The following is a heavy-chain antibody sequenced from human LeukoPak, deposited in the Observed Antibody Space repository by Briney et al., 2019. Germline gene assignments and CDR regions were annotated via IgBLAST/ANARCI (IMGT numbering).Heavy chain of an antibody. Sequence: GGSLRLSCAASGFTFSSYGMHWVRQAPGKGLEWVAVISYDGSSQYYADSVKGRFTISRDNSNNMLSLQMNSLKAEDTAVYYCAKGRMMATIMISFDYWGRGTLVTVSS. CDR3: AKGRMMATIMISFDY. V-gene: IGHV3-30*18. CDR2: ISYDGSSQ. D-gene: IGHD5-24*01. CDR1: GFTFSSYG. J-gene: IGHJ4*02.